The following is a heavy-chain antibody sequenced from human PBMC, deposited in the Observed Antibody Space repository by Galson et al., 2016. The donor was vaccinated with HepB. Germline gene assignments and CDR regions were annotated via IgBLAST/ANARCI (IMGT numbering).Heavy chain of an antibody. D-gene: IGHD5-24*01. CDR2: IYYSGST. CDR1: GGSVSNTTNY. CDR3: TRLAVRDGHHWPFDV. V-gene: IGHV4-39*01. J-gene: IGHJ3*01. Sequence: SETLSLTCTVSGGSVSNTTNYWGWIRQPPGKGLDWIGIIYYSGSTYSNPSLGSRVSISIDSSKNQFSLRLSSVTAADTAVYYCTRLAVRDGHHWPFDVWGQGTMVTVSS.